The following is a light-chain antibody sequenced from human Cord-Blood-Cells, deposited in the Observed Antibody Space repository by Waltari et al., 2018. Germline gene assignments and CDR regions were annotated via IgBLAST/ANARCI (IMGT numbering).Light chain of an antibody. CDR1: SSDVGSYNL. J-gene: IGLJ3*02. V-gene: IGLV2-23*01. CDR2: EGS. Sequence: QSALTQPASVSGSPGQSITISCPGTSSDVGSYNLVSWYQQHPGKAPKLMIYEGSKRPSGVSKRFSGSKSGNTASLTISGLQAEDEADYYCCSYAGRVFGGGTKLTVL. CDR3: CSYAGRV.